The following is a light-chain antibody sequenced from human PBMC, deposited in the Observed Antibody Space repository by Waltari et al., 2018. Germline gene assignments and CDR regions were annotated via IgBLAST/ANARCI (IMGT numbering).Light chain of an antibody. J-gene: IGKJ1*01. V-gene: IGKV4-1*01. CDR2: WAS. Sequence: DIVMTQSPDSLAVSLGERATVNCKSSQSVLYSPNNKNSLARNQQKPGQPPKLLIYWASTRESGVPDRFSGSGSGTDFTLTISSLQAEDVAVYYCQQYANTPRTFGQGTTVEIK. CDR1: QSVLYSPNNKNS. CDR3: QQYANTPRT.